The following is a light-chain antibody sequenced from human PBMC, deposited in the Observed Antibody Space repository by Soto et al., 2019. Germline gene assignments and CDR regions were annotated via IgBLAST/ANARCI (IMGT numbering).Light chain of an antibody. Sequence: SYELTQPPSVSVAPGETASISCGGNHVGSRSVHWYQQKPGQAPFLVIYYDSDRPSGIPERFSGSNSGNTATLIISRVEAGDEADYYCQVWEATGDQVVFGGGTKVTVL. CDR3: QVWEATGDQVV. CDR2: YDS. CDR1: HVGSRS. J-gene: IGLJ2*01. V-gene: IGLV3-21*01.